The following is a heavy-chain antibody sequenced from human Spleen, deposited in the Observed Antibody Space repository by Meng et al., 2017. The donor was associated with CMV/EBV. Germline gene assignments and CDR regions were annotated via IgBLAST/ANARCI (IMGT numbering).Heavy chain of an antibody. J-gene: IGHJ6*02. CDR2: IDPNGGGT. CDR3: ARERFLVPAASPDYYYYGMDV. D-gene: IGHD2-2*01. CDR1: EYTFTGYY. Sequence: ASVKVSCKASEYTFTGYYIHWVRQAPGQGLEWMGWIDPNGGGTNYAQKFQDRVTMTSDTPIRTAYMELSRLRSDDTALYYCARERFLVPAASPDYYYYGMDVWGQGSTVTVSS. V-gene: IGHV1-2*02.